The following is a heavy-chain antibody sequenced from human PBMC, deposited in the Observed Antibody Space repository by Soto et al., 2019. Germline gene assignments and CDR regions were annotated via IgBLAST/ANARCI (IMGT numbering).Heavy chain of an antibody. CDR2: IYYSGST. V-gene: IGHV4-31*03. CDR3: AKDKGGSGSITYIFDY. D-gene: IGHD3-10*01. CDR1: GGSISSGGYY. J-gene: IGHJ4*02. Sequence: QVQLQEPGPELVKPSQTLSLTCTVSGGSISSGGYYWGWIRQYPGKGLEWIGSIYYSGSTYYNPALRSRVTISVDTSRNQFSLKLSSVTAADTAMYYCAKDKGGSGSITYIFDYWGQGTLVTVSS.